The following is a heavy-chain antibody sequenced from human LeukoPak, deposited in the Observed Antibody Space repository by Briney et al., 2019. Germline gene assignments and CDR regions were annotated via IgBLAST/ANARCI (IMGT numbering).Heavy chain of an antibody. V-gene: IGHV3-21*04. CDR3: TRKRDSSGYPIDY. Sequence: GGSLRLSCAASGFTFSSYSMNWVRQAPGKGLEWVASISSSSSYIYYADSVKGRFTICRDNAKNSLYLQMNSLRAEDTAVYYCTRKRDSSGYPIDYWGQGTLVTVSS. D-gene: IGHD3-22*01. CDR2: ISSSSSYI. J-gene: IGHJ4*02. CDR1: GFTFSSYS.